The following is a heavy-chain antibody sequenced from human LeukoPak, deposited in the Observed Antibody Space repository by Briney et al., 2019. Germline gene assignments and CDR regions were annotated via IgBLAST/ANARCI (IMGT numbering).Heavy chain of an antibody. J-gene: IGHJ4*02. CDR1: GYTFTSYG. D-gene: IGHD3-22*01. CDR3: ARANYDSSGYYFDY. V-gene: IGHV1-18*01. Sequence: ASVKVSCKASGYTFTSYGISWVRQAPGQGLEWMGLISAYNGNTNYAQKLQGRVTMTTDTSTRTAYMELRSLRSDDTAVYYCARANYDSSGYYFDYWGQGTLVTVSS. CDR2: ISAYNGNT.